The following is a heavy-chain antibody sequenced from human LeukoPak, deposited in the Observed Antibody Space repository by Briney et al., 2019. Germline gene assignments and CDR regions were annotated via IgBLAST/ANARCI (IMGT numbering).Heavy chain of an antibody. CDR1: GFTFSAYG. CDR2: ISYDGSNK. CDR3: ARHSIAVAEFDY. Sequence: GGSLRLSCAASGFTFSAYGMHWVRQAPGKGLEWVAIISYDGSNKYYADSVKGRFTISRDNSKNTLYLQMNSLRAEGTAVYYCARHSIAVAEFDYWGQGTLVTVSS. J-gene: IGHJ4*02. D-gene: IGHD6-19*01. V-gene: IGHV3-30*03.